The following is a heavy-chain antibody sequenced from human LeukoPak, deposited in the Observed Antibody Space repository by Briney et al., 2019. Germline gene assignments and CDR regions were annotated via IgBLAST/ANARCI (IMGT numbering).Heavy chain of an antibody. CDR3: ARAISMVRGVGFDP. CDR1: GFTFSSYG. D-gene: IGHD3-10*01. V-gene: IGHV3-30*03. Sequence: GGSLRLSCAAPGFTFSSYGMHWVRQAPGKGLEWAAVISYDGNNKYYADSVKGRFTISRDNSKKTLYLQMNSLRAEDTAVYYCARAISMVRGVGFDPWGQGTLVTVSS. CDR2: ISYDGNNK. J-gene: IGHJ5*02.